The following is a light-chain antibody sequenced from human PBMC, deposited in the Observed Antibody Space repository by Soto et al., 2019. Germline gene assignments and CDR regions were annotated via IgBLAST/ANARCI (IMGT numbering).Light chain of an antibody. J-gene: IGKJ1*01. CDR1: QGSSDN. CDR3: QQYGSSLST. CDR2: GAS. Sequence: VVVRQSPATLSVSPGDGATSSGTGRQGSSDNLAWYQHKPGQAPRLLIHGASSRATGIPDRFSGSGSGTDFTLTISRVEPEDFAVYYCQQYGSSLSTFGQGTKVDIK. V-gene: IGKV3-20*01.